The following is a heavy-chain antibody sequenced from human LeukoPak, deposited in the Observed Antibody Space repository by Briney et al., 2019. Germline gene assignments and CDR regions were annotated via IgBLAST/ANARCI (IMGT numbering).Heavy chain of an antibody. CDR1: GGSISSSSYY. D-gene: IGHD2-15*01. CDR2: IYYSGST. Sequence: PSETLSLTCTVSGGSISSSSYYRGWIRQPPGKGLEWIGSIYYSGSTYYNPSLKSRVTISVDTSKNQFSLKLSSVTAADTAVYYCASRLGSHYYYYGMDVWGQGTTVTVSS. V-gene: IGHV4-39*01. J-gene: IGHJ6*02. CDR3: ASRLGSHYYYYGMDV.